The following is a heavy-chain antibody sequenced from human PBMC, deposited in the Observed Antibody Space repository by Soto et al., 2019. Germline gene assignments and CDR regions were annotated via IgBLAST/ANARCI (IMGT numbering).Heavy chain of an antibody. Sequence: SETLSLTCAVYGGSFSGYYWSWIRQPPGKGLEWIGEINRSRSTNYNPSLKSRVTISGDTSKNQFSLKLSSVTAADTAVYYCARRFSGTGRYFDYWGQGTLVTVSS. V-gene: IGHV4-34*01. J-gene: IGHJ4*02. CDR1: GGSFSGYY. CDR3: ARRFSGTGRYFDY. D-gene: IGHD1-1*01. CDR2: INRSRST.